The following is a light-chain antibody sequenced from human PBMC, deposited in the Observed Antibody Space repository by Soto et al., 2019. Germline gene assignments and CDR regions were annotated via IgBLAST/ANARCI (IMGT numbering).Light chain of an antibody. Sequence: EMVLTQSPATLSVSPGERATLSCRSIQDVSSNSARYQQKPGLAPSLLIYGASTRATGSPARFSGSVSVTEFTLTISSLQSEDYTVYFCQQYLRRQLTFGGGTKVEI. CDR3: QQYLRRQLT. V-gene: IGKV3-15*01. CDR2: GAS. J-gene: IGKJ4*01. CDR1: QDVSSN.